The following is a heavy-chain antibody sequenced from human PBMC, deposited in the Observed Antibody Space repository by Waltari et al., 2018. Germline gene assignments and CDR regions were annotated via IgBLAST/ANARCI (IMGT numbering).Heavy chain of an antibody. D-gene: IGHD3-3*01. Sequence: EVQLLESGGGLVQPGGSLRLSCAASGFTFSSYAMSWVRQAPGKGLEWVSAISGIGGSTYYAYAVKGRFTISRDNSKNTLYLQMNSLRAEDTAVYYCAKPDVLRFLEWLIQPPFMDVGAKGPRSPSP. CDR2: ISGIGGST. V-gene: IGHV3-23*01. CDR3: AKPDVLRFLEWLIQPPFMDV. J-gene: IGHJ6*02. CDR1: GFTFSSYA.